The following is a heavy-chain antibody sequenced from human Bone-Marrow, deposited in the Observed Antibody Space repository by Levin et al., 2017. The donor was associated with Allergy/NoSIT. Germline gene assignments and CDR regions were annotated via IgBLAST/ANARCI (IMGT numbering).Heavy chain of an antibody. J-gene: IGHJ6*03. CDR3: ARVRITGANKGYYYYMDV. V-gene: IGHV4-31*03. CDR1: GGSISSGGYY. D-gene: IGHD1-7*01. CDR2: IYYSGST. Sequence: SQTLSLTCTVSGGSISSGGYYWSWIRQHPGKGLEWIGYIYYSGSTYYNPSLKSRVTISVDTSKNQFSLKLSSVTAADTAVYYCARVRITGANKGYYYYMDVWGKGTTVTVSS.